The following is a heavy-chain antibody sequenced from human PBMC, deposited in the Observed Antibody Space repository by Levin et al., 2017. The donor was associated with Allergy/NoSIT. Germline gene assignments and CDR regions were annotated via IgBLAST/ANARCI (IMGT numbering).Heavy chain of an antibody. Sequence: PGESLKISCKASGDTFSTHAISCLRQAPGQGLEWVGEIIPFFGTTNYAQKFQGRVTITAAKSTSAYMELSSLISKDTAVYYCARCIPRDAVDIWGQGTMVTVSS. CDR2: IIPFFGTT. J-gene: IGHJ3*02. V-gene: IGHV1-69*06. CDR3: ARCIPRDAVDI. D-gene: IGHD2-2*02. CDR1: GDTFSTHA.